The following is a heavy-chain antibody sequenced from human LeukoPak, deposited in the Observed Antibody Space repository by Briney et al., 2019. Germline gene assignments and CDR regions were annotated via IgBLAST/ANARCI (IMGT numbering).Heavy chain of an antibody. Sequence: ASVKVSCKASGYTFTSYYMHWVRQAPGQGLEWMGIINPSGGSTSYAQKFQGRVTMTRDMSTSTVYMELSSLRSEDTAVYYCARADYYYYYMDVWGKGTTVAISS. CDR1: GYTFTSYY. J-gene: IGHJ6*03. CDR2: INPSGGST. V-gene: IGHV1-46*01. CDR3: ARADYYYYYMDV.